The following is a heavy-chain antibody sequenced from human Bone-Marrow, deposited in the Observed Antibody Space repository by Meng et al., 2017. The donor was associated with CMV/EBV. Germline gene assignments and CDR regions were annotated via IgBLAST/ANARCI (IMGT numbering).Heavy chain of an antibody. V-gene: IGHV1-69*01. D-gene: IGHD3-10*01. CDR1: GGLLGSNG. J-gene: IGHJ4*02. CDR3: ASESGRGFTPDY. CDR2: LILMGGEP. Sequence: QVQLLQSGSEVKTLGSSVTAPCRLSGGLLGSNGVRLLRQDRGQGLGWMGGLILMGGEPHYAQKFQGRVTIIADESTSTHSMQLNSLRSEDTAMYYCASESGRGFTPDYWGQGTLVTVSS.